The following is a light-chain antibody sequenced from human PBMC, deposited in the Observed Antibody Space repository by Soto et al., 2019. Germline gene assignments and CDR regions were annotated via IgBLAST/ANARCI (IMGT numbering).Light chain of an antibody. CDR3: CSYAGSSTPV. V-gene: IGLV2-23*02. J-gene: IGLJ2*01. CDR2: EVS. CDR1: SSDVGSYNL. Sequence: QSALTQPASVSGSPGQSITISCTGTSSDVGSYNLVSWYQQHPGKAPKFMVYEVSKRPSGVSNRFSGSKSGNTASLTISGLQAEDEADYYCCSYAGSSTPVFGGGTQLTVL.